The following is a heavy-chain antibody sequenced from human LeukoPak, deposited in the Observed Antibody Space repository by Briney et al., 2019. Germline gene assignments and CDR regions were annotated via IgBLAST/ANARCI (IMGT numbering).Heavy chain of an antibody. D-gene: IGHD5-18*01. J-gene: IGHJ4*02. V-gene: IGHV1-69*02. CDR1: GGTFSSYT. CDR3: ARHLVDTAMDDDC. Sequence: SVKVSCKASGGTFSSYTISWVRQAPGQGLEWMGRIIPILGIANYAQKFQGRVTITADKSTSTAYIELSSLRSEDTAVYYCARHLVDTAMDDDCWGQGTLVTVSS. CDR2: IIPILGIA.